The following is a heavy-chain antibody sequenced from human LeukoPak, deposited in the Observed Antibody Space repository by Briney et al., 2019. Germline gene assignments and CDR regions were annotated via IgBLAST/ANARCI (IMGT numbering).Heavy chain of an antibody. D-gene: IGHD6-6*01. CDR2: IYYSGST. CDR3: ARLGGEYSSSPDGY. CDR1: GGSISSSSYY. Sequence: PSETLSLTCTVSGGSISSSSYYWGWIRQPPGKGLEWIGSIYYSGSTYYNPSLKSRVTISVDTSKNQFSLKLSSVTAADTAVYYCARLGGEYSSSPDGYWGQGTLVTVSS. J-gene: IGHJ4*02. V-gene: IGHV4-39*01.